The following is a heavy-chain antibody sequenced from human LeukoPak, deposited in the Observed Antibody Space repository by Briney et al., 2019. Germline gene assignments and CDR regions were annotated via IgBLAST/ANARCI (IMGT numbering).Heavy chain of an antibody. V-gene: IGHV4-61*02. CDR1: GGSISSGSYY. CDR2: IYTSGCT. J-gene: IGHJ4*02. CDR3: ARYCGGDCYSYYFDY. Sequence: SETLSLTCTVSGGSISSGSYYWSWIRQPAGKGLEWIGRIYTSGCTNYNPSLKSRVTISVDTSKNQFSLKLSSVTAADTAVYYCARYCGGDCYSYYFDYWGQGTLVTVSS. D-gene: IGHD2-21*02.